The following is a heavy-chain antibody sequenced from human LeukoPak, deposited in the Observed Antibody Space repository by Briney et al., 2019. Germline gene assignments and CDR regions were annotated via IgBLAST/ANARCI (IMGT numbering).Heavy chain of an antibody. D-gene: IGHD3-22*01. V-gene: IGHV1-46*01. J-gene: IGHJ4*02. CDR1: GYTFTSYY. CDR2: INPSGGST. Sequence: ASVKVSCKASGYTFTSYYMHWVRQAPGQGLEWMGIINPSGGSTSYAQKFQGRVTTTRDTSTSTVYMELSSLRSEDTAVYYCARVAAQYDSSSAVDYWGQGTLVPVSS. CDR3: ARVAAQYDSSSAVDY.